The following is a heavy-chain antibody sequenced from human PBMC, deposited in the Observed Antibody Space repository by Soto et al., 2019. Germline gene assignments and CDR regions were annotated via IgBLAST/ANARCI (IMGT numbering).Heavy chain of an antibody. V-gene: IGHV1-3*01. CDR1: GYTFTSYA. CDR2: INAGNGNT. CDR3: ASGYSSSWYWGAEAFDI. D-gene: IGHD6-13*01. Sequence: GASVKVSCKASGYTFTSYAMHWVRQAPGQRLEWMGWINAGNGNTKYSQKFQGRVTITRDTSASTAYMELSSLRSEDTAVYYCASGYSSSWYWGAEAFDIWGQGTMVTVSS. J-gene: IGHJ3*02.